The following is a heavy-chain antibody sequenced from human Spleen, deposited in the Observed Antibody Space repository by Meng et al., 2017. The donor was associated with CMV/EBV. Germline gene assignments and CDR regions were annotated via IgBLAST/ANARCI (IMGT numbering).Heavy chain of an antibody. CDR1: PA. CDR2: IRSKANSYAT. Sequence: PALHWVRPASAKGLEWVGRIRSKANSYATAYAASVKGRFTISRDDSKNTAYLQMNSLKTEDTAVYYCATVEMATRGPEGNINWFDPWGQGTLVTVSS. CDR3: ATVEMATRGPEGNINWFDP. J-gene: IGHJ5*02. D-gene: IGHD5-24*01. V-gene: IGHV3-73*01.